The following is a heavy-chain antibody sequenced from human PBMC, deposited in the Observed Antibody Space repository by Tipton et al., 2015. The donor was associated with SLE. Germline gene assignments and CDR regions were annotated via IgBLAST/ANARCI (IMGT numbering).Heavy chain of an antibody. CDR2: VFYSGSS. CDR1: GVSISDHY. Sequence: TLSLTCTVSGVSISDHYLTWIRQPPGKGLEWLAYVFYSGSSNFNRAHYNPSLMGRVTISVDTSKNQFSLHLTSVTSADTAVYYCATYYYDAAGYQCVGDWGHGALGTVSS. J-gene: IGHJ4*01. V-gene: IGHV4-59*11. CDR3: ATYYYDAAGYQCVGD. D-gene: IGHD3-22*01.